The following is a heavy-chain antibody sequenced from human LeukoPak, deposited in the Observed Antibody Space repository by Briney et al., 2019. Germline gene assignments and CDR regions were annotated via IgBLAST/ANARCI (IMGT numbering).Heavy chain of an antibody. V-gene: IGHV1-46*01. D-gene: IGHD2-2*01. J-gene: IGHJ6*02. Sequence: ASVKVSCKASGYTFTSYYMHWVRQAPGQGLKWMGIINPSGGSTSYAQKFQGRVTMTRDTSTSTVYMELSSLRSEDTAVYYCARDLAIVVVPDYYYGMDVWGQGTTVTVSS. CDR1: GYTFTSYY. CDR2: INPSGGST. CDR3: ARDLAIVVVPDYYYGMDV.